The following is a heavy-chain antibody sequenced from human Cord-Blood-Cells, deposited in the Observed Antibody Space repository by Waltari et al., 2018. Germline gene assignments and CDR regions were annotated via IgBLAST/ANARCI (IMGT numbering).Heavy chain of an antibody. V-gene: IGHV4-39*01. CDR2: IYYSGST. J-gene: IGHJ3*02. CDR1: GGSIRSSSYH. CDR3: ARLTELRAFDI. D-gene: IGHD1-7*01. Sequence: QLQLQESGPGLVKPSETLSLTCTVSGGSIRSSSYHWGWIRQPPGKGLEWIGCIYYSGSTYYNPSLKSRVTISVDTSKNQFSLKLSSVTAADTAVYYCARLTELRAFDIWGQGTMVTVSS.